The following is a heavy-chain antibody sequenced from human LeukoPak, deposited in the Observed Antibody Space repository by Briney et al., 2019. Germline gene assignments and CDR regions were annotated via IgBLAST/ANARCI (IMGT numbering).Heavy chain of an antibody. V-gene: IGHV3-23*01. Sequence: GGSLRLSCAASGFTFSSYAMSLVRQAPGKGLEWVSAISGSGGSTYYADSVKGRFTISRDNSKNTLYLQMNSLRAEDTAVYYCAKGKQQLVRNWFDPWGQGTLVTVSS. CDR3: AKGKQQLVRNWFDP. D-gene: IGHD6-13*01. CDR2: ISGSGGST. CDR1: GFTFSSYA. J-gene: IGHJ5*02.